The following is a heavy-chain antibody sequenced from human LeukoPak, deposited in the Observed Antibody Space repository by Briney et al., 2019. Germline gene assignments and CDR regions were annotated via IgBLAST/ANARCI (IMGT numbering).Heavy chain of an antibody. CDR3: ARFRSSGWYGVDY. CDR1: GFTFSSYA. Sequence: PGRSLRLSCAASGFTFSSYAMHWVRQAPGKGLEWVAVISYDGSNKYYADSVKGRFTISRDNSKNTLYLQMNSLRAEDTAVYYCARFRSSGWYGVDYWGQGTLVTVSS. V-gene: IGHV3-30-3*01. D-gene: IGHD6-19*01. J-gene: IGHJ4*02. CDR2: ISYDGSNK.